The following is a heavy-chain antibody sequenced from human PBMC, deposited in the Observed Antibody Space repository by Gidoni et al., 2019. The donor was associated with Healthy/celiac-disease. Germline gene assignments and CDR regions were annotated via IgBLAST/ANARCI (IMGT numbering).Heavy chain of an antibody. J-gene: IGHJ4*02. CDR3: ARDLLGAVAGPVDY. D-gene: IGHD6-19*01. Sequence: QVQLVQSGAEVKKPGASVKVSCKASGYTFTSYYMHWVRQAPGQGLEWMGIINPRGGSTSYAQKFQGRVTMTRDTPTSTVYMELGSLRSEDTAVYYCARDLLGAVAGPVDYWGQGTLFTVSS. CDR2: INPRGGST. V-gene: IGHV1-46*01. CDR1: GYTFTSYY.